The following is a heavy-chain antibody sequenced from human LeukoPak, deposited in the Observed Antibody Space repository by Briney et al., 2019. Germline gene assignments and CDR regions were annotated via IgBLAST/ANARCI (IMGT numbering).Heavy chain of an antibody. V-gene: IGHV3-30*14. CDR2: MSHNGSNK. J-gene: IGHJ4*02. CDR1: GFTFSSYV. D-gene: IGHD3-22*01. Sequence: PGGSLRLSCAASGFTFSSYVMDWVRQAPGKGLEWVAGMSHNGSNKYYADSVKGRFTISRDNSKNTLYLQMNSLRAEDTAVYYCARGGYYDSSGYYSPDYWGQGTLVTVSS. CDR3: ARGGYYDSSGYYSPDY.